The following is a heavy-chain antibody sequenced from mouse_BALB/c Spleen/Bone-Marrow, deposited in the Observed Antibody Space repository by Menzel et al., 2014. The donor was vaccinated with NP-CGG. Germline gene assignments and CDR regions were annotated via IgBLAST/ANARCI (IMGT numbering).Heavy chain of an antibody. Sequence: EVQGVESGAELVKPGASVKLSCTASGFNIKDTYMHWVKQRPEQGLEWIGRIDPANGNTKYDPRFQGKATITADASSNTAYLQLSSLTSEDTAVYYCTGRYGWFAYWGQGTLVTVSA. V-gene: IGHV14-3*02. CDR2: IDPANGNT. J-gene: IGHJ3*01. CDR1: GFNIKDTY. D-gene: IGHD2-14*01. CDR3: TGRYGWFAY.